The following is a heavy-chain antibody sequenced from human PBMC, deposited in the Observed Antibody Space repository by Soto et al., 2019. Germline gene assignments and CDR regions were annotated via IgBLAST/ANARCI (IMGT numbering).Heavy chain of an antibody. D-gene: IGHD3-9*01. CDR1: GFTFSSYG. V-gene: IGHV3-33*01. J-gene: IGHJ4*02. CDR2: IWYDGSNK. Sequence: SLRLSCAASGFTFSSYGMHWVRQAPGRGLEWVAVIWYDGSNKYYADSVKGRFTISRDNSKNTLYLQMNSLRAEDTAVYYCARDNTIFERTTTREYYFDYWGQGTLVTVSS. CDR3: ARDNTIFERTTTREYYFDY.